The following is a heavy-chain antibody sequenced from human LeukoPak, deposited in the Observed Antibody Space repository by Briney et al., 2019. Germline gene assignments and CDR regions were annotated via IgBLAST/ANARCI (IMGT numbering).Heavy chain of an antibody. CDR2: TYYKSKWYH. Sequence: SQTLSLTCAISGDSVSSNSAAWNWIRLSPSRGLEWLGGTYYKSKWYHDYAVSVKSRITINPDTSKNQFSLQLNSVTPEDTAVYYCARGSYRSGHYYGMDVWGQGTTVTVSS. J-gene: IGHJ6*02. D-gene: IGHD6-19*01. CDR3: ARGSYRSGHYYGMDV. V-gene: IGHV6-1*01. CDR1: GDSVSSNSAA.